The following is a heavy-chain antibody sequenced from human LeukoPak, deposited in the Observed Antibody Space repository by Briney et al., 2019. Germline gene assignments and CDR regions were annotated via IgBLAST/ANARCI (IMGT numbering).Heavy chain of an antibody. CDR1: GGSISSYY. J-gene: IGHJ4*02. Sequence: SETLSLTCTVSGGSISSYYWSWIRQPAGKGLEWIGRIYTSGSTNYNASRKSRVSMSVDTSKNQFSLKLSSVTAADTAVFYCARENSGSYREFDYWGQGTLVTVSS. V-gene: IGHV4-4*07. D-gene: IGHD1-26*01. CDR2: IYTSGST. CDR3: ARENSGSYREFDY.